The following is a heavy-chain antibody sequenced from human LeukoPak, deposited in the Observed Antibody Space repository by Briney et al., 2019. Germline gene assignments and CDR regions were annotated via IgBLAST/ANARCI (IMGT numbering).Heavy chain of an antibody. CDR3: ARDPGSGSYPYFDY. J-gene: IGHJ4*02. V-gene: IGHV4-59*12. CDR1: GGSISSYY. D-gene: IGHD3-10*01. Sequence: SETLSLTCTVSGGSISSYYWNWIRQPPGKGLEWIGYIYYSGSTNYNPSLKSRVTISVDTSKNQFSLKLNSVTAADTAVYYCARDPGSGSYPYFDYWGQGTLVTVSS. CDR2: IYYSGST.